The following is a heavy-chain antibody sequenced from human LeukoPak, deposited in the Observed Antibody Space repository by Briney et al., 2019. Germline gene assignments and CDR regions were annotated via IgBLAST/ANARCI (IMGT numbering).Heavy chain of an antibody. CDR3: ARGSSGWYRAFDY. CDR1: GGTFSSYA. Sequence: SVKVSCKASGGTFSSYAISWVRQAPGQVLEWMGGIIPIFGTANYVQKFQGRVTITADESTSTAYMELSSLRSEDTAVYYCARGSSGWYRAFDYWGQGTLVTVSS. CDR2: IIPIFGTA. V-gene: IGHV1-69*13. D-gene: IGHD6-19*01. J-gene: IGHJ4*02.